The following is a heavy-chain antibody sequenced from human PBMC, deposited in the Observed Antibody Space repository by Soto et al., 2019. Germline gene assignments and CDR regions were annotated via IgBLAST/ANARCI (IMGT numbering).Heavy chain of an antibody. CDR3: ARGRRNYDGGNNLPHNYYYYYGMDV. V-gene: IGHV1-69*13. CDR2: IIPIFGTA. Sequence: SVKVSCKASGGTFSSYAISWVRQAPGQGLEWMGGIIPIFGTANYAQKFQGRVTITADESTSTAYMELSSLRSEDTAVYYCARGRRNYDGGNNLPHNYYYYYGMDVWGQGTTVTVSS. J-gene: IGHJ6*02. D-gene: IGHD3-3*01. CDR1: GGTFSSYA.